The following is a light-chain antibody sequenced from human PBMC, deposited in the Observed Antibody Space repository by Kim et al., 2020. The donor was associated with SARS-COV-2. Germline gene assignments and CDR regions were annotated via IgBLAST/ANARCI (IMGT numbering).Light chain of an antibody. CDR2: AAS. J-gene: IGKJ3*01. CDR3: LQSYRTAFT. Sequence: DIQLTQSPSSLSASVGDRVTITCRASQSISSYLNWYQQKPGKAPKLLIYAASSLQSGVPSRFSGSGSGTDFTLTISSLQPEDFATYYGLQSYRTAFTFGAGTKVDIK. V-gene: IGKV1-39*01. CDR1: QSISSY.